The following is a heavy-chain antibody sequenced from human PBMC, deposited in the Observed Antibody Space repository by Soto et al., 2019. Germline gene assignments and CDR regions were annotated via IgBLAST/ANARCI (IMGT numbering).Heavy chain of an antibody. V-gene: IGHV5-10-1*03. D-gene: IGHD3-22*01. CDR2: IDPSDSQT. J-gene: IGHJ4*02. Sequence: EVQLEQSGAEVKKPGESLTISCKGSGYSFAGYWITWVRQMPGKGLEWMGRIDPSDSQTYYSPSFRGHVTISAAKSITTVFLQWSSLRASDTAMYYYARQIYDSDSGPNFQYYFDSWGQGTLVTVSS. CDR1: GYSFAGYW. CDR3: ARQIYDSDSGPNFQYYFDS.